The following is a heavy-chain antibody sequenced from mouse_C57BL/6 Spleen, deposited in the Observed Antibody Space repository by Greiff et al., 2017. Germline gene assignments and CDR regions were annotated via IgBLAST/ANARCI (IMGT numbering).Heavy chain of an antibody. CDR3: AREGQARAMDY. CDR1: GYAFSSSW. D-gene: IGHD3-2*02. CDR2: IYPGDGDT. V-gene: IGHV1-82*01. Sequence: QVQLQQSGPELVKPGASVKISCKASGYAFSSSWMNWVKQRPGKGLEWIGRIYPGDGDTNYNGKFKGKATLTADKSSSTAYMQLSSLTSEDSVVYFCAREGQARAMDYWGQGTSVTVSS. J-gene: IGHJ4*01.